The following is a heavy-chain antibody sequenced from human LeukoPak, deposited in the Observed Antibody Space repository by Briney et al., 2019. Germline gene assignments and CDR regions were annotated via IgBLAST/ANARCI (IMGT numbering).Heavy chain of an antibody. CDR1: GYTFTGYY. J-gene: IGHJ3*02. V-gene: IGHV1-18*04. Sequence: ASVKVSCKASGYTFTGYYMHWVRQAPGQGLEWMGWISAYNGNTNYAQKLQGRVTMTTDTSTSTAYMELRSLRSDDTAVYYCARDDIGSHDAFDIWGQGTMVTVSS. CDR2: ISAYNGNT. CDR3: ARDDIGSHDAFDI. D-gene: IGHD5/OR15-5a*01.